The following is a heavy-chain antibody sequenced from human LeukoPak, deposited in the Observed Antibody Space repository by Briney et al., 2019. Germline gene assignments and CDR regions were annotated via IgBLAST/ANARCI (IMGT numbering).Heavy chain of an antibody. CDR1: GYTFSSYG. V-gene: IGHV1-18*01. CDR3: AREVGYYYDSSGYSRAPFDY. Sequence: ASVKVSCKPSGYTFSSYGISWVRQAPGQGLEWMGWISAYNGNTNYAQKLQGRVTMTTDTSTSTAYMELSRLRSDDTAVYYCAREVGYYYDSSGYSRAPFDYWGQGTLVTVSS. J-gene: IGHJ4*02. CDR2: ISAYNGNT. D-gene: IGHD3-22*01.